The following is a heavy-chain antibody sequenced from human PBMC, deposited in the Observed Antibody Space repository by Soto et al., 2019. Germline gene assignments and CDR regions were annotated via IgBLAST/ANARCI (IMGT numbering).Heavy chain of an antibody. Sequence: EVQLVESGGGLVQPGRSLRLSCAASGFTFDDYAMQWVRQAPGKGLEWVSGISWNSGSIGYADSVKGRFTISRDNAKNSLYLQMNSLRAEDTALYYCAKGVSSGWDNAFDIWGQGTMVTVSS. V-gene: IGHV3-9*01. CDR1: GFTFDDYA. J-gene: IGHJ3*02. CDR2: ISWNSGSI. CDR3: AKGVSSGWDNAFDI. D-gene: IGHD6-19*01.